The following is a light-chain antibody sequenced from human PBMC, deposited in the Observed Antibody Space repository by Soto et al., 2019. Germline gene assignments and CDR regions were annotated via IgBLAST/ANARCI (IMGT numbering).Light chain of an antibody. CDR1: QSISYW. J-gene: IGKJ1*01. V-gene: IGKV1-5*03. CDR3: QQYNSYWT. Sequence: DIQMTQSPSTLSASLGDRVTITCRASQSISYWLAWYQQKPGKAPKLLIYKASSLESGVPSRFSGSGSGTEFTLTISSLQPDDFATYYCQQYNSYWTFGQGTKVDIK. CDR2: KAS.